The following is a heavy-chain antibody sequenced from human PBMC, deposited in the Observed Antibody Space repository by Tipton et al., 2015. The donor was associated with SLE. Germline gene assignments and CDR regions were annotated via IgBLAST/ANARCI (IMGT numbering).Heavy chain of an antibody. D-gene: IGHD6-13*01. J-gene: IGHJ3*02. V-gene: IGHV4-4*08. CDR1: GGSVSTYF. CDR3: ARRAYSSSWYGAFDI. CDR2: IYPSGRT. Sequence: TLSLTCTVSGGSVSTYFWSWILQPPGKGLEWIGYIYPSGRTNYNPSLKSRVAMPVDTSKMQFSLTLSSVTAADTAMYYCARRAYSSSWYGAFDIWGQGTMVTVSS.